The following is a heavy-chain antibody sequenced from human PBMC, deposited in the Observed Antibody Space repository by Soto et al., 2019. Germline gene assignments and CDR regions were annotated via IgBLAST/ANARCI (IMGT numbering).Heavy chain of an antibody. D-gene: IGHD3-10*01. CDR1: GGTFSSYA. J-gene: IGHJ6*02. V-gene: IGHV1-69*05. CDR3: ARWGITMVRGVIGNYGMDV. Sequence: SVKVSCKASGGTFSSYAISWVRQAPGQGLEWMGGIIPIFGSTSYAQKFQGRVTMTRDTSTSTVYMELSSLRSEDTAVYYCARWGITMVRGVIGNYGMDVWGQGTTVTVSS. CDR2: IIPIFGST.